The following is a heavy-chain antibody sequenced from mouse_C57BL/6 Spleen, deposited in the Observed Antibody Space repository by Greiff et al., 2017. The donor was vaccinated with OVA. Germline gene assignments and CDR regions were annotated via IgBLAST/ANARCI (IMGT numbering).Heavy chain of an antibody. CDR3: ARHVSYGNYFDY. CDR1: GYTFTEYT. CDR2: FYPGSGSI. D-gene: IGHD2-1*01. V-gene: IGHV1-62-2*01. J-gene: IGHJ2*01. Sequence: QVQLKESGAELVKPGASVTLSCKASGYTFTEYTIHWVKQRSGQGLEWIGWFYPGSGSIKYNEKFKDKATLTADKSSSTVYMELSRLTSEDSAVYFCARHVSYGNYFDYWGQGTTLTVSS.